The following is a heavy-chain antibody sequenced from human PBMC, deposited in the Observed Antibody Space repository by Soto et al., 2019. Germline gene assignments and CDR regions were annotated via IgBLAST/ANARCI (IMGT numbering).Heavy chain of an antibody. CDR3: ARGGHYANGTHF. Sequence: PSETLSLTCAVYGGSFSGYYWGWIRQPPGKGLEWIGEINHSGSTNYNPSLKSRVTISVDTSKNQFSLKLSYVTAADKAVYYCARGGHYANGTHFWGPATTVTGSS. J-gene: IGHJ6*02. V-gene: IGHV4-34*01. D-gene: IGHD4-17*01. CDR1: GGSFSGYY. CDR2: INHSGST.